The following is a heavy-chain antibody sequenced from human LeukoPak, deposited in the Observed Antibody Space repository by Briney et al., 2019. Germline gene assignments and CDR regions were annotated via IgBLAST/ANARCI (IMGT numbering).Heavy chain of an antibody. J-gene: IGHJ4*02. D-gene: IGHD3-3*01. Sequence: ASVKVSCKASGYTFTSYYMHWVRQAPGQGLEWMGIINPSGGSTSYAQKFQGRVTMTRDTSTSTVYMELSSLRSEDTVVYYCARSRGVVIIYYWGQGTLVTVSS. CDR1: GYTFTSYY. V-gene: IGHV1-46*01. CDR2: INPSGGST. CDR3: ARSRGVVIIYY.